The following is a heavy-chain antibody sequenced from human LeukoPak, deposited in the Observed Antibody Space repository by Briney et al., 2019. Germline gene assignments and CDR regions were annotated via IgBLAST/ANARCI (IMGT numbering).Heavy chain of an antibody. CDR1: GFTFSSYS. V-gene: IGHV3-21*01. CDR2: ISSSSSYI. J-gene: IGHJ4*02. D-gene: IGHD2-15*01. Sequence: PGGSLRLSCAASGFTFSSYSMNWIRQAPGKGLEWVSSISSSSSYIYYADPVKGRFPISRDNAKNSLYLQMNSLRAEDTAVYYCAREAAVVAATFDYWGQGTLVTVSS. CDR3: AREAAVVAATFDY.